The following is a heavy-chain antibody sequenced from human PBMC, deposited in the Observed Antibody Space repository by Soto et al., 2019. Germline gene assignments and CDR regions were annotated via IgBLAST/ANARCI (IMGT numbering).Heavy chain of an antibody. Sequence: ASVKVSCKASGYTFTSYDINWVRQATGQGFEWMGWMNPNSGGTRYVQKFQGRVTMTRDTSISTAYMELSSLTSEDTAVYYCARGPTGIIDYWGQGILVYGSS. CDR1: GYTFTSYD. CDR3: ARGPTGIIDY. CDR2: MNPNSGGT. V-gene: IGHV1-8*01. J-gene: IGHJ4*02.